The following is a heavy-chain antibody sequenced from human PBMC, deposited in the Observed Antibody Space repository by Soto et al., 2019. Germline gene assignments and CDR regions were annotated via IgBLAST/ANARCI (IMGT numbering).Heavy chain of an antibody. D-gene: IGHD3-3*01. CDR2: IVPNIGTV. CDR3: ARRDTSGFLGYFDN. CDR1: GGTLSRFISYP. Sequence: QVQLVQSGAEVMKPGSSVKVSCEASGGTLSRFISYPINWVRQAPGQGLEWMGGIVPNIGTVNYAQKFQGRLTITADKSTGTAYMELSNLRSEDTALYYCARRDTSGFLGYFDNWGQGTLVTVSS. V-gene: IGHV1-69*06. J-gene: IGHJ4*02.